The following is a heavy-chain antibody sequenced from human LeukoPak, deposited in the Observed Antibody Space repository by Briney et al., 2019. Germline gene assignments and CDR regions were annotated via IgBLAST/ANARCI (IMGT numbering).Heavy chain of an antibody. CDR3: ARDLPGGYYDSSGYYGY. V-gene: IGHV1-69*04. CDR1: GGTFSSYA. J-gene: IGHJ4*02. D-gene: IGHD3-22*01. Sequence: SVKVSCKASGGTFSSYAISWVRQAPGQGLEWMGRIIPILGIANYAQKFQGRVTITADKSTSIAYMELSSLRSEDTAVYYCARDLPGGYYDSSGYYGYWGQGTLVTVSS. CDR2: IIPILGIA.